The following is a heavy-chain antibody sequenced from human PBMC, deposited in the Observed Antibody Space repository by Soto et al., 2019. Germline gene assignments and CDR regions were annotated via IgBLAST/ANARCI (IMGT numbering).Heavy chain of an antibody. D-gene: IGHD6-19*01. CDR3: VRARYSSGWYGDDY. Sequence: SETLSLTCTVSGGSISSYYWSWIRQPPGKGLEWIGYIYYSGSTNYNPSLKSRVTISVDTSKNQFSLKLSSVTAADTAVYYCVRARYSSGWYGDDYSGQGTLVTVSS. CDR2: IYYSGST. V-gene: IGHV4-59*01. J-gene: IGHJ4*02. CDR1: GGSISSYY.